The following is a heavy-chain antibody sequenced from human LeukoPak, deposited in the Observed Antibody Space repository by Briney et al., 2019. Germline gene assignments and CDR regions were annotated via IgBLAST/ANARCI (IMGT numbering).Heavy chain of an antibody. CDR1: GFTFSSYS. J-gene: IGHJ6*03. Sequence: GGSLRLSCAASGFTFSSYSMNWVRQAPGKGLEWVSSISSSSYIYYADSVKGRFTISRDNAKNSLYLQMNSLRAEDTAVYYCARGSSSWYKGYYYMDVWGKGTTVTVSS. CDR2: ISSSSYI. CDR3: ARGSSSWYKGYYYMDV. V-gene: IGHV3-21*01. D-gene: IGHD6-13*01.